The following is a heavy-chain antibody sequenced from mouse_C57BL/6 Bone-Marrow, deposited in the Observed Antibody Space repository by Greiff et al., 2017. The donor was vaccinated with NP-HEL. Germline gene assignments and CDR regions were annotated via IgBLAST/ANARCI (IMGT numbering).Heavy chain of an antibody. Sequence: VQLQESGPELVKPGASVKISCKASGYAFSSSWMNWVKQRPGKGLEWIGRIYPGDGDTNYNGKFKGKATLTADKSSSTAYMQLSSLTSEDSAVYFCARRVRRRWYFYVWGTGTTVTVSS. V-gene: IGHV1-82*01. CDR2: IYPGDGDT. CDR3: ARRVRRRWYFYV. J-gene: IGHJ1*03. D-gene: IGHD2-13*01. CDR1: GYAFSSSW.